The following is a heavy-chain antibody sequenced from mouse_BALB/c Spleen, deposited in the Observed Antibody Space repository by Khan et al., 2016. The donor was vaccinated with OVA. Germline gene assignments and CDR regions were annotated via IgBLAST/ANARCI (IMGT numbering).Heavy chain of an antibody. V-gene: IGHV1S137*01. CDR2: ISTYYGDA. CDR3: TRGGGGNRFAY. Sequence: QVQLQQSGAELVRPGVSVKISCKGSGYTFTDFTMHWVKQSHAMSLEWIGVISTYYGDATYNQKFKDKATMTVDKSSSTAYMELARLTSGDSAIYYCTRGGGGNRFAYWGQGTLVTVSA. J-gene: IGHJ3*01. CDR1: GYTFTDFT.